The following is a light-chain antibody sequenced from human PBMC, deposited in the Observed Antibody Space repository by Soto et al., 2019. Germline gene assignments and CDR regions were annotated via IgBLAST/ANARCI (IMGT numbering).Light chain of an antibody. CDR3: SSYSGTNNCYL. J-gene: IGLJ1*01. CDR1: SRDIGDYNY. Sequence: QSVLTQPASVSGSPGQSITIPCTGSSRDIGDYNYVSWYQQHPGEAPKLLTYEVYTRPEGVSDRFSGSKSGNTASLTISGRQTGDEGDYYCSSYSGTNNCYLFGSRTKVSVL. CDR2: EVY. V-gene: IGLV2-14*01.